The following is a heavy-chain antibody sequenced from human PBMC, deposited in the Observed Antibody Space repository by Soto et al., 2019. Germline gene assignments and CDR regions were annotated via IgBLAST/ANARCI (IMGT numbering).Heavy chain of an antibody. V-gene: IGHV1-69*01. D-gene: IGHD2-15*01. Sequence: QVQLVQSGAEVKKPGSSVKVSCKASGGTFSSYAISWVRQAPGQGLEWMGGIIPIFGTANYAQKFQGRVTITADESTSTAYMELSSLRSEDTAVYYCASEGGYCSGGSCFEPNDYWGQGTLVTVSS. CDR1: GGTFSSYA. J-gene: IGHJ4*02. CDR2: IIPIFGTA. CDR3: ASEGGYCSGGSCFEPNDY.